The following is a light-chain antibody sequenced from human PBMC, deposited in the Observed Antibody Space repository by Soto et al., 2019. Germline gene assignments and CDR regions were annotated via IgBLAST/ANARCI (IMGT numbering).Light chain of an antibody. CDR3: SSYTSSSPYVV. V-gene: IGLV2-14*01. CDR2: DVS. Sequence: QSALTQPASVSGSPGQSITISCTGASSDVGGYNYVSWYQQHPGKAPKLMIYDVSNRPSGVSNRFSGSKSGNTASLTISGLQAVDEADYYCSSYTSSSPYVVFGGGTMLTVL. CDR1: SSDVGGYNY. J-gene: IGLJ2*01.